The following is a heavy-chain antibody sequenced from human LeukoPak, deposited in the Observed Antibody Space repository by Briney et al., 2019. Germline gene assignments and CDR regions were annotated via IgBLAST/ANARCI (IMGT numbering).Heavy chain of an antibody. V-gene: IGHV4-34*01. CDR2: INHSGST. CDR1: GGSFSGYY. J-gene: IGHJ4*02. D-gene: IGHD1-26*01. Sequence: SETLSLTCAVYGGSFSGYYWSWIRQPPGKGLEWIGEINHSGSTNYNPSLKSRVTISVDTSKNQFSLKLSSVTVADTAVYYCARAGYSGSTHEDYWGQGTLVTVSS. CDR3: ARAGYSGSTHEDY.